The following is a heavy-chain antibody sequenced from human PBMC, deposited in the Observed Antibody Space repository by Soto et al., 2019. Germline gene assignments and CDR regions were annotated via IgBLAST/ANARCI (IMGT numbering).Heavy chain of an antibody. CDR1: GYTFTGYY. CDR2: INPDSGGT. Sequence: ASVKVSCKASGYTFTGYYMHWVRQAPGQGLEWMGWINPDSGGTNYAQKFQGWVTMTRDTSTSTAYMELSSLRSEDTAVCYCAADVLGYYDSSGYPYFDYWGQGTLVTVSS. J-gene: IGHJ4*02. D-gene: IGHD3-22*01. CDR3: AADVLGYYDSSGYPYFDY. V-gene: IGHV1-2*04.